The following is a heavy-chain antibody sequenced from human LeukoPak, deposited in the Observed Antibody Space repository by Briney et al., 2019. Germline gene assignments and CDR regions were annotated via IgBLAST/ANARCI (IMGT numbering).Heavy chain of an antibody. J-gene: IGHJ4*02. CDR2: ISYDGSNK. V-gene: IGHV3-30*18. CDR1: GFTFSSYG. CDR3: AKDWVDSSSWYTLGY. D-gene: IGHD6-13*01. Sequence: GGSLRLSCAASGFTFSSYGMHWVRQAPGKGLEWVAVISYDGSNKYYADSVKGRFTISRDNSKNTLYLQMNSLRAEDTAVYYCAKDWVDSSSWYTLGYWGQGTLVTVSS.